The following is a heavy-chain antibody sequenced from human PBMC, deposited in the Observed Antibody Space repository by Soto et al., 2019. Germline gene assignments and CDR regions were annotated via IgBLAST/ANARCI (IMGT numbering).Heavy chain of an antibody. J-gene: IGHJ6*02. V-gene: IGHV1-18*01. D-gene: IGHD2-15*01. CDR2: MKVYNENT. CDR1: GYSFARYG. Sequence: SVKVSCKASGYSFARYGVSWVRQAPGQGLEWMGWMKVYNENTNYAQNFQGRVTMTRDTFTNTAYMELRSLTPEDTAVYYCATEGYCRSGSCALYNHEYFRMDVWGQGNTVTVSS. CDR3: ATEGYCRSGSCALYNHEYFRMDV.